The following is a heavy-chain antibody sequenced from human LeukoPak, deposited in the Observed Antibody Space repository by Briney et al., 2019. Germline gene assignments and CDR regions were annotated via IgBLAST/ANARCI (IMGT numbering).Heavy chain of an antibody. J-gene: IGHJ4*02. Sequence: PGGSLRLSCAASGFTFSSYAMSWVRQAPGKGLEWVSAISGSGGSTYYADSVKGRFTISRDNSKNTLYLQMNSLRAEDTAVYYCAKDAPGSGYYSWGGEYYFDYWGQGPLVTVSS. CDR2: ISGSGGST. V-gene: IGHV3-23*01. D-gene: IGHD3-22*01. CDR1: GFTFSSYA. CDR3: AKDAPGSGYYSWGGEYYFDY.